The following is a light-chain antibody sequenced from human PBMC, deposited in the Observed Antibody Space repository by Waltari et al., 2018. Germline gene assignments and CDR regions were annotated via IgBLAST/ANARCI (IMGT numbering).Light chain of an antibody. CDR2: ETS. V-gene: IGKV1-NL1*01. CDR1: QAIFGS. CDR3: QQYSGSLPTT. Sequence: DIQMTQSPSSLSASVGDRVTITCRASQAIFGSLAWYQQKPGKAPKLLLYETSILASGVPSRFSGSVSGTDYTLAINNLQTEDVATYFCQQYSGSLPTTFGPGTRLALK. J-gene: IGKJ3*01.